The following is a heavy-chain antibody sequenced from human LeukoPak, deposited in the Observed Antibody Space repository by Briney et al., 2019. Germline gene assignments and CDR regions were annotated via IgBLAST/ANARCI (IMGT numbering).Heavy chain of an antibody. CDR1: GYTFASYG. D-gene: IGHD3-3*01. J-gene: IGHJ4*02. CDR2: ISAYNGNT. Sequence: ASVKVSCKASGYTFASYGISWVRQAPGQGLEWMGWISAYNGNTNYAQKFQGRLTMTTDTSTSTAYMELKSLRSNDTAVYYCAICVSDYWGENWGQGTLVTVS. V-gene: IGHV1-18*01. CDR3: AICVSDYWGEN.